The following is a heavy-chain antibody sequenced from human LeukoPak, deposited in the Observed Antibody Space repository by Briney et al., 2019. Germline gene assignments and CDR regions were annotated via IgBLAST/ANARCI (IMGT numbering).Heavy chain of an antibody. J-gene: IGHJ4*02. V-gene: IGHV3-48*04. CDR2: ISRSGTTI. D-gene: IGHD4-17*01. CDR1: GFTFSSYW. Sequence: PGGSLRLSCAASGFTFSSYWMHWVRQAPGKGLEWVSYISRSGTTIYYADSVKGRFTISRDNAKNSLYLQMNSLRAEDTAVYYCARDPFGDYGYYFDYWGQGTLVTVSS. CDR3: ARDPFGDYGYYFDY.